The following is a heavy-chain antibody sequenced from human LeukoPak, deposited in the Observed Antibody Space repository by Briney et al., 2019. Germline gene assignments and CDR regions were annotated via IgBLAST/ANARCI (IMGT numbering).Heavy chain of an antibody. CDR1: GFKFSNEA. CDR3: TTITALGS. CDR2: ISAPDGST. D-gene: IGHD6-6*01. J-gene: IGHJ5*02. Sequence: GGSLRLSCAASGFKFSNEAVNWVRQAPEKGLEWIATISAPDGSTYYADSVKGRFTTSRDNSKNTVHLQMNSLRAEDTAIYYCTTITALGSWGQGTRVTVSS. V-gene: IGHV3-23*01.